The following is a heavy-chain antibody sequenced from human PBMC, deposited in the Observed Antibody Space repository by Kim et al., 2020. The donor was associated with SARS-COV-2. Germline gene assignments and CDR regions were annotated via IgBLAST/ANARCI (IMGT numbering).Heavy chain of an antibody. CDR3: ARDSGSYHGLYYFDY. CDR1: GGTFSSYA. D-gene: IGHD1-26*01. Sequence: PSVKVSCKASGGTFSSYAISWVRQAPGQGLEWMGGIIPIFGTANYAQKFQGRVTITADESTSTAYMELSSLRSEDTAVYYCARDSGSYHGLYYFDYWGQGTLVTVSS. CDR2: IIPIFGTA. V-gene: IGHV1-69*13. J-gene: IGHJ4*02.